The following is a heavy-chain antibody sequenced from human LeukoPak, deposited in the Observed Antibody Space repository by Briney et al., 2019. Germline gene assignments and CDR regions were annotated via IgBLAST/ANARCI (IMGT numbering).Heavy chain of an antibody. CDR2: IYYSGST. V-gene: IGHV4-39*07. J-gene: IGHJ5*02. CDR3: ARWAAAGTNWFDP. CDR1: GGSISSSSYY. D-gene: IGHD6-13*01. Sequence: PSETLSLTCTVSGGSISSSSYYWGWIRQPPGKGLEWIGSIYYSGSTYYNPSLKSRVTISVDTSKNQFSLKLSSVTAADTAVYYCARWAAAGTNWFDPWGQGTLVTVSS.